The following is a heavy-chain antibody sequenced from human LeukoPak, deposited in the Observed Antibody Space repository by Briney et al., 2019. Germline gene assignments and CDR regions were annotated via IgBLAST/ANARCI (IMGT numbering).Heavy chain of an antibody. CDR3: ASDASGAFDI. CDR1: GITFSDYY. CDR2: ISNSGSTI. J-gene: IGHJ3*02. V-gene: IGHV3-11*01. Sequence: GGSLRLSCAVSGITFSDYYMSWIRQAPGKGLEWVSYISNSGSTIYYADSVKGRFTISRDNAKNSLYLRMNSLTVEDTAVYYCASDASGAFDIQGQGTMVTVSS. D-gene: IGHD1-26*01.